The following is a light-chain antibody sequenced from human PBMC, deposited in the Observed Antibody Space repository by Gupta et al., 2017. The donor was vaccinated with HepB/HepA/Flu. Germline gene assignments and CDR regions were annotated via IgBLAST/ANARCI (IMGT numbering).Light chain of an antibody. CDR2: TNG. Sequence: QSVLTQPPPASGTPGQSVTISCSGTNSNIGGNPVAWYQKLPGTPPRLLMYTNGQRRSGVPDRFSGSKSGTSASLAISELQSDDEATYYCAAWDDSLNGLVFGGGTKVTVL. CDR1: NSNIGGNP. V-gene: IGLV1-44*01. J-gene: IGLJ3*02. CDR3: AAWDDSLNGLV.